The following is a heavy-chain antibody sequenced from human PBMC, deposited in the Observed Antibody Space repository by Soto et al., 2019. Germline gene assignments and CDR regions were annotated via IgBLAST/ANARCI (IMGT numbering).Heavy chain of an antibody. J-gene: IGHJ4*02. V-gene: IGHV3-23*01. Sequence: EVQLLESGAGLVQPGGSLRLSCAASEFTFSNYAMSWVRQAPGKGLEWVSAISYGGGTTYYADSVKGRFTISRDNSKNTLYLQMNSLSAEDTAVYYCAKNPGYYYDSTGYHFDYWGQGTLVTVSS. CDR3: AKNPGYYYDSTGYHFDY. CDR2: ISYGGGTT. CDR1: EFTFSNYA. D-gene: IGHD3-22*01.